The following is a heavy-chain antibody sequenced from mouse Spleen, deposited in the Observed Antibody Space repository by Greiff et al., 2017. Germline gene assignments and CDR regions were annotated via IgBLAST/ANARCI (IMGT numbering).Heavy chain of an antibody. D-gene: IGHD2-4*01. Sequence: DVQLQESGPGLVKPSQSLSLTCTVTGYSITSDYAWNWIRQFPGNKLEWMGYISYSGSTSYNPSLKSRISITRDTSKNQFFLQLNSVTTEDTATYYCARGGYYDYDGPPPVWGQGTLVTVSA. CDR1: GYSITSDYA. CDR3: ARGGYYDYDGPPPV. CDR2: ISYSGST. J-gene: IGHJ3*01. V-gene: IGHV3-2*02.